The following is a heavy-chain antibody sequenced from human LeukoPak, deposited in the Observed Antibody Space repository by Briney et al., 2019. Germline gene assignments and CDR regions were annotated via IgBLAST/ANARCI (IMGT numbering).Heavy chain of an antibody. CDR3: ARPTQLYSGYFDY. CDR1: GGSISSSSYY. Sequence: SETLSLTCTVSGGSISSSSYYRGWIRQPPGKGLEWIGSIYYSGSTYYNPSLKSRVTISVDTSKNQFSLKLSSVTAADTAVYYCARPTQLYSGYFDYWGQGTLVTVSS. D-gene: IGHD1-26*01. J-gene: IGHJ4*02. CDR2: IYYSGST. V-gene: IGHV4-39*01.